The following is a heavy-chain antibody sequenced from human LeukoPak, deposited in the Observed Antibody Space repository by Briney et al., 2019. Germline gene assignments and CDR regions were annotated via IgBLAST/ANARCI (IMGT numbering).Heavy chain of an antibody. CDR1: GGSISSYY. J-gene: IGHJ6*03. V-gene: IGHV4-4*09. D-gene: IGHD3-3*01. CDR2: IYTSGST. Sequence: ETLSLTCTVSGGSISSYYWSWIRQPPGKGLEWIGYIYTSGSTNYNPSLKSRVTISVDTSKNQFSLKLSSVTTADTAVYYCARNFWSGYYTNYYYMDVWGKGTTVTVSS. CDR3: ARNFWSGYYTNYYYMDV.